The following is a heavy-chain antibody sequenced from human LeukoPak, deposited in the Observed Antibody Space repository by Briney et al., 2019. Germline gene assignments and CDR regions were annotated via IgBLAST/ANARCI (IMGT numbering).Heavy chain of an antibody. CDR3: TTTRETGTTLNY. D-gene: IGHD1-7*01. CDR1: GFTFSSYA. V-gene: IGHV3-15*01. Sequence: GGSLRLSCAASGFTFSSYAMSWVRQAPGKGLEWVGRIKSKTDGGTTDYAAPVKGRFTISRDDSKNTLYLQMNSLKTEDTAVYYCTTTRETGTTLNYWGQGTLVTVSS. J-gene: IGHJ4*02. CDR2: IKSKTDGGTT.